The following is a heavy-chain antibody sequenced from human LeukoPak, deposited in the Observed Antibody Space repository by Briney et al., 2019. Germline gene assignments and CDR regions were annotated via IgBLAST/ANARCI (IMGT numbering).Heavy chain of an antibody. J-gene: IGHJ4*02. Sequence: PSETLSLTCAVSGYSISSGYYWGWIRQPPGKGLEWIRSIYHSGSTYYNPSLESRVTISVDTSKNQFSLKLSSVTAADTAVYYCARHRDTAMFDYWGQGTLVTVSS. V-gene: IGHV4-38-2*01. CDR1: GYSISSGYY. CDR2: IYHSGST. D-gene: IGHD5-18*01. CDR3: ARHRDTAMFDY.